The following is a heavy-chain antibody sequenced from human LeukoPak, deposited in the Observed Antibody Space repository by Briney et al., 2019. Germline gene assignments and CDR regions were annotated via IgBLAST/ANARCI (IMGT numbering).Heavy chain of an antibody. CDR1: GYTFTVYY. J-gene: IGHJ4*02. CDR2: INPSGGDT. V-gene: IGHV1-46*01. Sequence: GASVKVSCKASGYTFTVYYMHWVRQAPGQGLEWMGVINPSGGDTTYAQKFQGRVTMSRDTSTNTVYMDLSSLRSEDSALYYCARDREVGATQRCFDYWGQGTLVTVSS. CDR3: ARDREVGATQRCFDY. D-gene: IGHD1-26*01.